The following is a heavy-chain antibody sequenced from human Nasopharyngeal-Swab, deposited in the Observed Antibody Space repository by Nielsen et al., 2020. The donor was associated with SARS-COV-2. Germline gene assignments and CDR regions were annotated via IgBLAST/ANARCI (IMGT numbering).Heavy chain of an antibody. J-gene: IGHJ4*02. CDR2: IFYTGNT. Sequence: SETLSLTCIVSGGSVSRGSHYWSWIRQPPGKGLEWIGYIFYTGNTNYNPSLESRVTLSIDTSRNQCSLSLNSVTAADTAVYYCARDRGDLRKYYFDSWGQGTQITVSA. V-gene: IGHV4-61*01. CDR3: ARDRGDLRKYYFDS. D-gene: IGHD3-10*01. CDR1: GGSVSRGSHY.